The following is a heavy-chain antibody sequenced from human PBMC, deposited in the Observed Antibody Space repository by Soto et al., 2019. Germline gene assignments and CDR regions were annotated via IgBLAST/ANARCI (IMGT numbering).Heavy chain of an antibody. V-gene: IGHV5-10-1*01. Sequence: GESLKISCKGSGYSFTSYWITWVRQMPGKGLEWMGRIDPSDSYTNYSPSFQGHVTISADKSISTAYLQWSSLKASDTAMYYCARDQYYDSSGYYLWGQGTLVTASS. CDR1: GYSFTSYW. J-gene: IGHJ5*02. D-gene: IGHD3-22*01. CDR3: ARDQYYDSSGYYL. CDR2: IDPSDSYT.